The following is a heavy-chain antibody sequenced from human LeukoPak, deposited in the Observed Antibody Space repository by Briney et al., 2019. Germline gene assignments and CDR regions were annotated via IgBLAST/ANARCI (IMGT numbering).Heavy chain of an antibody. Sequence: SETLSLTCTVSGGSISSYDWSWIRQPPGKGLEWIGSIYHSGSTYYNPSLKSRVTISVDTSKNQFSLKLSSVTAADTAVYYCARDPLGDYGSGSYIDYWGQGTLVTVSS. V-gene: IGHV4-38-2*02. D-gene: IGHD3-10*01. J-gene: IGHJ4*02. CDR2: IYHSGST. CDR3: ARDPLGDYGSGSYIDY. CDR1: GGSISSYD.